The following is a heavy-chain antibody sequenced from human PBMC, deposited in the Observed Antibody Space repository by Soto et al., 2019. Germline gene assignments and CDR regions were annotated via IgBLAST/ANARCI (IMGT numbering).Heavy chain of an antibody. CDR1: GYTFTSYD. J-gene: IGHJ4*02. CDR2: MNPNSGNT. CDR3: ARVRRDGYNRLDY. V-gene: IGHV1-8*01. D-gene: IGHD5-12*01. Sequence: ASVKVSCKASGYTFTSYDINWVRQATGQGLEWMRWMNPNSGNTGYAQKFQGRVTMTRNTSISTAYMELSSLRSEDTAVYYCARVRRDGYNRLDYWGQGTLVTVSS.